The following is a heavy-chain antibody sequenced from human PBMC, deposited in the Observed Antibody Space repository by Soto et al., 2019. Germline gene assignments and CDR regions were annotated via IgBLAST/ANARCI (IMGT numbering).Heavy chain of an antibody. CDR3: ARDHERGLSWFDP. CDR1: GFTFSSYA. J-gene: IGHJ5*02. D-gene: IGHD3-16*01. V-gene: IGHV3-30-3*01. Sequence: QVQLVESGGGVVQPGRSLRLSCAASGFTFSSYAMHWVRQAPGKGLEWVAVISYDGSNKYYADSVEGRFTISRDNXKITLYLQRNSLRAEDTAVDYYARDHERGLSWFDPWGQGTLVTVSS. CDR2: ISYDGSNK.